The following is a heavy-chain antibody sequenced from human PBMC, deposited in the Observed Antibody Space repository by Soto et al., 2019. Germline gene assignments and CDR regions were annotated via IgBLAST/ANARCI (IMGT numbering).Heavy chain of an antibody. CDR2: ISYDGSNK. J-gene: IGHJ1*01. CDR1: GFTFSSYA. CDR3: ARDSGSYYAHFQH. V-gene: IGHV3-30-3*01. D-gene: IGHD1-26*01. Sequence: QVQLVESGGGVVQPGRSLRLSCAASGFTFSSYAMHWVRQAPGKGLEWVAVISYDGSNKYYADSVKGRFTISRDNSKNTLSLQMNSLRAEDTAVYYCARDSGSYYAHFQHWGQGTLVTVSS.